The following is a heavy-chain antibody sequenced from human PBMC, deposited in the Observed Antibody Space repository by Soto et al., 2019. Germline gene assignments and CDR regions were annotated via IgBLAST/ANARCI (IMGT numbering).Heavy chain of an antibody. CDR3: ARGSLGYNWNYVDYYYYYMDV. Sequence: KQSQTLSLTCAISGDSVSSNSAAWNWIRQSPSRGLEWLGRTYYRSKWYNDYAVSVKSRITINPETSKNQFSLQLNSVTPEDTAVYYCARGSLGYNWNYVDYYYYYMDVWGKGTTVTVSS. CDR2: TYYRSKWYN. D-gene: IGHD1-7*01. V-gene: IGHV6-1*01. J-gene: IGHJ6*03. CDR1: GDSVSSNSAA.